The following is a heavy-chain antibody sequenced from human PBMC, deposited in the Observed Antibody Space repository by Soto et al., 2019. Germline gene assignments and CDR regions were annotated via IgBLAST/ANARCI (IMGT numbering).Heavy chain of an antibody. CDR1: GFTFSDYA. Sequence: PGGSLRLSCAASGFTFSDYAMHWVRQAPGKGLEWVSVVSSSSRNTHYADSVKGRFTISRDNAKNSLYLQMNSLRAEDTAVYYCARGADYVNWFDPWGQGTLVTVSS. V-gene: IGHV3-48*01. CDR3: ARGADYVNWFDP. J-gene: IGHJ5*02. CDR2: VSSSSRNT. D-gene: IGHD4-17*01.